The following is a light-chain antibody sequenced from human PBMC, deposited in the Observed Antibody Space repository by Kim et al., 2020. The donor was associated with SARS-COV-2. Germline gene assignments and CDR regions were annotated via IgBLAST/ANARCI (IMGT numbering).Light chain of an antibody. V-gene: IGKV3-15*01. Sequence: EIVMTQSPATLSVSPGERATLSCRASQSVSSHLDWYQQKPGQAPRLLIYGASTRATGIPARFSGSGSGTEFTLTISSLQSEDFAVYYCQQDNNWPLTFGGGTKVDIK. CDR2: GAS. J-gene: IGKJ4*01. CDR3: QQDNNWPLT. CDR1: QSVSSH.